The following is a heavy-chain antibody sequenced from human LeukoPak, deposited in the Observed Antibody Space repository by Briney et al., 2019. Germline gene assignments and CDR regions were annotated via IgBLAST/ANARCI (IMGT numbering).Heavy chain of an antibody. CDR3: AKDLEDIVVVVAATLGAFDI. D-gene: IGHD2-15*01. CDR2: ISGSGGST. CDR1: GLTFSSYA. V-gene: IGHV3-23*01. Sequence: GGSLRLSCAASGLTFSSYAMSWVRKAPGKGLEWVSAISGSGGSTYYADSVKGRFTISRDNSKNTLYLQMNSLRAEDTAVYYCAKDLEDIVVVVAATLGAFDIWGQGTMVTVSS. J-gene: IGHJ3*02.